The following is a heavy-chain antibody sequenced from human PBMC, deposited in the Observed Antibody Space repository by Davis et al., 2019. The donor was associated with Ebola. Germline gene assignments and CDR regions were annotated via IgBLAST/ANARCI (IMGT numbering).Heavy chain of an antibody. Sequence: GESLKISCAASGFTFSSYAMSWVRQAPGKGLEWVSTISGSGVTIHYADSVKGRFTISRDNSKKTLYLQMNSLRADDTAMYYCARRGGSHWYGDIWGQGTMVTVSS. CDR3: ARRGGSHWYGDI. J-gene: IGHJ3*02. CDR2: ISGSGVTI. CDR1: GFTFSSYA. V-gene: IGHV3-23*01. D-gene: IGHD1-26*01.